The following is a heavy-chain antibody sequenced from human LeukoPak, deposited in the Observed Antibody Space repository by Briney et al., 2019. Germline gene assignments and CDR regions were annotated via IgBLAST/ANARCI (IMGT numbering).Heavy chain of an antibody. CDR1: GFTFNTYA. D-gene: IGHD2-15*01. CDR3: AEGRGSSSSSIDW. J-gene: IGHJ4*02. V-gene: IGHV3-23*01. Sequence: GGSLRLSCAASGFTFNTYAMSWVRQAPGKGLEWVSAISGSGGSTYYADSAKGRFTISRDNSKNTLYLQIHSLRAEDTAVYYCAEGRGSSSSSIDWWGQGTLVTVSS. CDR2: ISGSGGST.